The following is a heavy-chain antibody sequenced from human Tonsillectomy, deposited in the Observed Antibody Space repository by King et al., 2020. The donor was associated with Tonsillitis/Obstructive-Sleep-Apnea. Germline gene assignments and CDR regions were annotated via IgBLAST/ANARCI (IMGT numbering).Heavy chain of an antibody. CDR2: INPNTGDT. CDR3: GRGNKSFDP. CDR1: GYTFAGFL. J-gene: IGHJ5*02. Sequence: QLVQSGAEVKKSGASVRVSCKASGYTFAGFLIHWVRQAPGQGLEWMGWINPNTGDTNYAQNFQGRVTMTTDTSISTAYMELSSLGSDDTAVYYCGRGNKSFDPWGQGTLVTVSS. V-gene: IGHV1-2*02.